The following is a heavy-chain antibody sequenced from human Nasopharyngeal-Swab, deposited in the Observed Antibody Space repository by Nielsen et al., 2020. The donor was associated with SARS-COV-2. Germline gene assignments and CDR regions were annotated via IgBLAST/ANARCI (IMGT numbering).Heavy chain of an antibody. CDR2: IIPIFGTA. J-gene: IGHJ4*02. CDR1: GGFFSSYA. Sequence: SVKVSCKAAGGFFSSYASSWLRQAPPQRLVWMVGIIPIFGTANYAQKFEGRVTIIADEYTSTAYMELSSLRSEDTAVYYCARRPGFDWLFQFDYWGQGTLVTVSA. V-gene: IGHV1-69*13. CDR3: ARRPGFDWLFQFDY. D-gene: IGHD3-9*01.